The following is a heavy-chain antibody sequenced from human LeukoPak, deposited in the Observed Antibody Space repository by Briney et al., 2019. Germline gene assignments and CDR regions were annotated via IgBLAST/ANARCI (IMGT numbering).Heavy chain of an antibody. J-gene: IGHJ4*02. CDR3: ARERTRARHFDY. V-gene: IGHV1-18*01. CDR1: GYTFTSYG. Sequence: ASVKVSCKASGYTFTSYGISWVRQAPGQGLEWMGWISAYNGNTNYAQKLQGRVTMTTDTSTSTAYMELRGLRSDDTAVYYCARERTRARHFDYWGQGTLVTVSS. CDR2: ISAYNGNT.